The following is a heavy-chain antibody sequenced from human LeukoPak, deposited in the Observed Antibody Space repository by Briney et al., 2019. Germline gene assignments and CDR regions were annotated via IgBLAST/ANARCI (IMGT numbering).Heavy chain of an antibody. CDR1: GFTFSSYG. D-gene: IGHD3-22*01. CDR2: IWYDGSNK. J-gene: IGHJ4*02. CDR3: ARDGDSSGYGSPDY. Sequence: PGRSLRPSCAASGFTFSSYGMHWVRQAPGKGLEWVAVIWYDGSNKYYADSVKGRFTISRDNSKNTLYLQMNSLRAEDTAVYYCARDGDSSGYGSPDYWGQGTLVTVSS. V-gene: IGHV3-33*01.